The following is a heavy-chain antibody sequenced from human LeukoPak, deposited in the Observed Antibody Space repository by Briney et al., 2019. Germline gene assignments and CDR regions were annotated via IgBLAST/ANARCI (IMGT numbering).Heavy chain of an antibody. J-gene: IGHJ4*02. Sequence: SGTLSLTRAVSGGSISSSNWWSWVRQPPGKGLEWIGEIYHSGSTNYNPSLKSRVTISVDKSKNQFSLKLSSVTAADTAVYYCARKYYDILTGYYRFDYWGQGTLVTVSS. CDR1: GGSISSSNW. CDR3: ARKYYDILTGYYRFDY. V-gene: IGHV4-4*02. D-gene: IGHD3-9*01. CDR2: IYHSGST.